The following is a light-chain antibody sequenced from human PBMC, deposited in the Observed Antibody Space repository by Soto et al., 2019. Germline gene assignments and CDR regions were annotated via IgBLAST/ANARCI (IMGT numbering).Light chain of an antibody. CDR1: QSVSTF. V-gene: IGKV3-11*01. CDR2: NAS. Sequence: EIVMTQSPVTLSVSPGERATLSCRASQSVSTFLAWFQQKPGQPPRLLIYNASNRTTGIPARFSGSGSGTDFTLTISSLEPEDFAVYYCQQRGDWPPITFGQGTRLEI. CDR3: QQRGDWPPIT. J-gene: IGKJ5*01.